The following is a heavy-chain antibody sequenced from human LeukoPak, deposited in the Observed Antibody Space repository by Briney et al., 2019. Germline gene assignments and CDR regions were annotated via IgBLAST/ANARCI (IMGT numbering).Heavy chain of an antibody. CDR1: GYTFTGYY. Sequence: ASVKVSCKASGYTFTGYYMHWVRQAPGQGLEWMGWINPNSGGTNYAQKFQGRVTMTRDTSISTAYMELSRLRSDDTAVYYCARFMTTVTTIIVWGQGTLVTVSS. V-gene: IGHV1-2*02. J-gene: IGHJ4*02. D-gene: IGHD4-17*01. CDR2: INPNSGGT. CDR3: ARFMTTVTTIIV.